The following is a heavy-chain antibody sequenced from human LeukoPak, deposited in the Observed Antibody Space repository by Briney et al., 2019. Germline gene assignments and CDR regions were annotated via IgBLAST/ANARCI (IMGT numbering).Heavy chain of an antibody. D-gene: IGHD2-2*01. CDR2: ISGSGGST. Sequence: PGGSLRLSCAASGFTFSSYAMSWVRQAPGKGLEWVSAISGSGGSTYYADSVKGRFTISRDNSKNTLYLQMNSLRAEDTAVYYCAKESDIVVVPSIEGYFQHWGQGTLVTVSS. CDR1: GFTFSSYA. J-gene: IGHJ1*01. CDR3: AKESDIVVVPSIEGYFQH. V-gene: IGHV3-23*01.